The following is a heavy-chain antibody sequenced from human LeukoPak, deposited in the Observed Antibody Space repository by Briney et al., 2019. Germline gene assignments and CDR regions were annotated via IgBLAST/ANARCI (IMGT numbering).Heavy chain of an antibody. J-gene: IGHJ4*02. CDR1: GGFFSGYY. CDR3: ARAWGAVDY. V-gene: IGHV4-34*01. Sequence: PSETLSLTCAVYGGFFSGYYWSWIRQPPGKGLGWIGEINHSGSTNYNPSLKSRDTISVDTSKNQFSLKLSSVTAADTAVYYCARAWGAVDYWGQGTLVTVSS. D-gene: IGHD1-26*01. CDR2: INHSGST.